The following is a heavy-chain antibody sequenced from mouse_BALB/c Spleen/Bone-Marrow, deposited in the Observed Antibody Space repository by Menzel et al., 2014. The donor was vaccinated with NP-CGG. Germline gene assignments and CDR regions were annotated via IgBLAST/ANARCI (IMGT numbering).Heavy chain of an antibody. J-gene: IGHJ3*01. Sequence: EVKVEESGGGLVQPGGSLKLSCAASGFDFSSYWMSWVRQAPGKGLEWIGEINPDSSTINYTPSLKDKFIISRVNAKNTLYLQKNKVSSEDTALYYCTRLHYYGYSAYWGQGTLVTVST. CDR1: GFDFSSYW. V-gene: IGHV4-1*02. CDR3: TRLHYYGYSAY. CDR2: INPDSSTI. D-gene: IGHD1-2*01.